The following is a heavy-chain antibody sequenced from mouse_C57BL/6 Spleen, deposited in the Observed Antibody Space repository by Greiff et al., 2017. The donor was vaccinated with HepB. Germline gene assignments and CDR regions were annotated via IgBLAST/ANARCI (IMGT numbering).Heavy chain of an antibody. J-gene: IGHJ1*03. D-gene: IGHD4-1*01. CDR2: ISSGGSYT. Sequence: EVQVVESGGDLVKPGGSLKLSCAASGFTFSSYGMSWVRQTPDKRLEWVATISSGGSYTYYPDSVKGRFTISRDNAKNTLYLQMSSLKSEDTAMYYCARRDNWDVGYFDVWGTGTTVTVSS. V-gene: IGHV5-6*01. CDR3: ARRDNWDVGYFDV. CDR1: GFTFSSYG.